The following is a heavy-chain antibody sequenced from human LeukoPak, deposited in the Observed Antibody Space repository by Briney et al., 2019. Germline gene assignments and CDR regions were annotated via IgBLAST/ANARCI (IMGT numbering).Heavy chain of an antibody. Sequence: GGSLRLSCAASGFTFSSYSMNWVRQAPGKGLEWVSSISSSSSYIYYADSVKGRFTISRDNAKNSLHLQMNSLRAEDTAVYYCARAAPQYCSITSCYIFDHWGQGTLATVSS. CDR3: ARAAPQYCSITSCYIFDH. D-gene: IGHD2-2*02. J-gene: IGHJ4*02. CDR2: ISSSSSYI. CDR1: GFTFSSYS. V-gene: IGHV3-21*04.